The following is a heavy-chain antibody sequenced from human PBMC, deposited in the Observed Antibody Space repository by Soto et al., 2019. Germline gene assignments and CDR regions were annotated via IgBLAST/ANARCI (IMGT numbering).Heavy chain of an antibody. V-gene: IGHV4-31*03. CDR2: IYHSGNT. Sequence: ASETLSLTCTVSGGSISSGRYYRNWIRQHPGKGLEWIGYIYHSGNTYYNPSLKSRSSISLDTSKNQFSLKLNSVTVADTAVYYCSRIAHRFLEWLFTDSSGQGTLVSVSS. D-gene: IGHD3-3*01. J-gene: IGHJ4*02. CDR1: GGSISSGRYY. CDR3: SRIAHRFLEWLFTDS.